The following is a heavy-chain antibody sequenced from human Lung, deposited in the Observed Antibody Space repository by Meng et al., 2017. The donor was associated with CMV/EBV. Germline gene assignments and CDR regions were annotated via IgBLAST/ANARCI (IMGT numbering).Heavy chain of an antibody. Sequence: VQLQGSGPALVKPSEPLSLTCAASGDSITNHNWWAWVRQPPGKGLEWIGEIPHRGSSAYNPSLKSRVSMSIDKSKNQFSLKLTSVTAADTAVYHCLRRSGGSVWGQGTLVTVSS. CDR1: GDSITNHNW. J-gene: IGHJ1*01. CDR2: IPHRGSS. D-gene: IGHD3-10*01. V-gene: IGHV4-4*02. CDR3: LRRSGGSV.